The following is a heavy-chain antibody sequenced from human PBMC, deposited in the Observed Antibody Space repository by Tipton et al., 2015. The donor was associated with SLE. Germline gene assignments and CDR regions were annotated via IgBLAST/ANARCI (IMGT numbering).Heavy chain of an antibody. D-gene: IGHD4-11*01. V-gene: IGHV4-4*07. CDR3: AREFLNPVTTVHYYFDL. CDR2: IYTNENT. Sequence: TLSLTCTVSGDPISRHYWTWIRQPPGRGLEWIGRIYTNENTNYNPSLKSRVTMSVDTSKNHFSLKLISVTAADTAVYYCAREFLNPVTTVHYYFDLWGRGTLVTVSS. J-gene: IGHJ2*01. CDR1: GDPISRHY.